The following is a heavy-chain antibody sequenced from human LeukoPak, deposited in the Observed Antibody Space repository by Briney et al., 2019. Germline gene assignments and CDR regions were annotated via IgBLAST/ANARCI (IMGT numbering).Heavy chain of an antibody. Sequence: GGSLRLSCAASGFTFSNYGMTWVRQAPGKGLEWVANIKQDGSEKYYVDSAKGRFTISRDNAKNSLYLQMNSLRAEDMAVYYCARGHVWFDPWGQGTLVTVSS. V-gene: IGHV3-7*05. CDR2: IKQDGSEK. CDR3: ARGHVWFDP. J-gene: IGHJ5*02. CDR1: GFTFSNYG.